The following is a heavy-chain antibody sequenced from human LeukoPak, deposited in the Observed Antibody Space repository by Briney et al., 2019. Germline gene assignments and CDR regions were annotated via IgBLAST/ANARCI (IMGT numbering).Heavy chain of an antibody. D-gene: IGHD6-13*01. Sequence: HPGGSLRLSCAASGFTFGSYAMSWVRQAPGKGLEWVSAISGSGGSTYYADSVKGRFTISRDNSKNTLYLQMNSLRAEDTAVYYCAKDPGQQLVRGDAFDIWGQGTMVTVSS. CDR2: ISGSGGST. V-gene: IGHV3-23*01. CDR1: GFTFGSYA. J-gene: IGHJ3*02. CDR3: AKDPGQQLVRGDAFDI.